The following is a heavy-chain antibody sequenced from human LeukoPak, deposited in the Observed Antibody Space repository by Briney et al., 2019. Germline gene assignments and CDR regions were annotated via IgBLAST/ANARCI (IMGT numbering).Heavy chain of an antibody. CDR2: IYGGDSET. J-gene: IGHJ4*02. V-gene: IGHV5-51*01. CDR3: ARHRDDPRAGEYFDF. CDR1: GYSFTYYW. Sequence: GESLKISCKGSGYSFTYYWIGWVRQMPGKGLEWMGIIYGGDSETRYRPTFEGQVIFSVDKSISTAYLQWSSLKASDTATYYCARHRDDPRAGEYFDFWGQGALVTVSS. D-gene: IGHD5-24*01.